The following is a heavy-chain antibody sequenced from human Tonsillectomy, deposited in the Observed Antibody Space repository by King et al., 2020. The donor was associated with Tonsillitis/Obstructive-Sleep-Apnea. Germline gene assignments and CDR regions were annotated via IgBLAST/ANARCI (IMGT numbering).Heavy chain of an antibody. V-gene: IGHV3-66*01. D-gene: IGHD5-24*01. Sequence: VQLVESGGGLVHPGGSLRLSCTASEFSVSNNYISWVRQAPGKGLEWVSVIYTVDTTNYEDSVKPRFTISRENSKKTLYLQMIILRGEDTAVYYCAGSMTSITSFDYWGQGTLVTVSS. J-gene: IGHJ4*02. CDR1: EFSVSNNY. CDR3: AGSMTSITSFDY. CDR2: IYTVDTT.